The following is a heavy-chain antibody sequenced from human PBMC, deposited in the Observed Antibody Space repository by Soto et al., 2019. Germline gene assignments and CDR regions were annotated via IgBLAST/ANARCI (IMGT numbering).Heavy chain of an antibody. CDR1: GGSIRSYY. CDR2: INLSGNT. J-gene: IGHJ5*02. V-gene: IGHV4-59*08. CDR3: ARRKGTWFDP. Sequence: QVQLQETGPGLVKPSETLSLTCIVSGGSIRSYYWSWIRQPPGKGLEWIGYINLSGNTDYNPSLNSRVTISVDTSKNQFSLRLSSVTAADTAIYYCARRKGTWFDPWGLGTLVTVSS.